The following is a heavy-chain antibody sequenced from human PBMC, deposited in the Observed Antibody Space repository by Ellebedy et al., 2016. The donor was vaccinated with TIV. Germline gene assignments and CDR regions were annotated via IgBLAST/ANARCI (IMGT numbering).Heavy chain of an antibody. Sequence: SETLSLXCAVYGGSFSGYYWSWIRQPPGKGLEWIGEINHSGSTNYNPSLKSRVTISVDTSKNQFSLKLSSVTAADTAVYYCARGVAVAAATTFDYWGQGTLVTVSS. CDR3: ARGVAVAAATTFDY. CDR2: INHSGST. D-gene: IGHD6-13*01. J-gene: IGHJ4*02. V-gene: IGHV4-34*01. CDR1: GGSFSGYY.